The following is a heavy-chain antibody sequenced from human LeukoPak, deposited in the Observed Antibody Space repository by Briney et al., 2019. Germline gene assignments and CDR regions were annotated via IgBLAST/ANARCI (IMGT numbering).Heavy chain of an antibody. V-gene: IGHV1-2*02. CDR2: INPSSGGT. CDR1: GYTFTGYY. J-gene: IGHJ4*02. CDR3: ASDIVVVTALDY. D-gene: IGHD2-21*02. Sequence: GASVKVSCRASGYTFTGYYMHWVRQAPGQGLEWMGWINPSSGGTNYAQKFQGRVTMTRDTSISTAYMELSRLRSDDTAVYYCASDIVVVTALDYWGQGTLVTVSS.